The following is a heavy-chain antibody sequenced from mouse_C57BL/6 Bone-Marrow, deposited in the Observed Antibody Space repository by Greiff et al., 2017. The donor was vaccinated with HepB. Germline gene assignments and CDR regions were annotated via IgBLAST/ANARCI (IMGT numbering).Heavy chain of an antibody. V-gene: IGHV3-6*01. CDR2: ISYDGSN. D-gene: IGHD1-1*01. Sequence: EVKLVESGPGLVKPSQSLSLTCSDTGYSITSGYYWNWIRQFPGNKLEWMGYISYDGSNNYNPSLKNRISITRDTSKNQFFLKLNSVTTEDTATYYCARDYYGSSYRWYFDVWGTGTTVTVSS. CDR1: GYSITSGYY. J-gene: IGHJ1*03. CDR3: ARDYYGSSYRWYFDV.